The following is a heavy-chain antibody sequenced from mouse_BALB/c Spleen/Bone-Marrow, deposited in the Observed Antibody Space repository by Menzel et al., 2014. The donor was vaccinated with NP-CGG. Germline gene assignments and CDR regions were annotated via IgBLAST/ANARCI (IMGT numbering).Heavy chain of an antibody. Sequence: GLEWIGRIDPANGNTKYDPKFQGKATITADTSSSTAYLQLSSLTSEDTAVYYCALYYYGSSGFAYWGQGTLVTVSA. CDR3: ALYYYGSSGFAY. J-gene: IGHJ3*01. D-gene: IGHD1-1*01. CDR2: IDPANGNT. V-gene: IGHV14-3*02.